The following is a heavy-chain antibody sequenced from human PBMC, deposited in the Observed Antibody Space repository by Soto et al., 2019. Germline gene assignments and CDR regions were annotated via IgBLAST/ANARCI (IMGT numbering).Heavy chain of an antibody. D-gene: IGHD3-22*01. V-gene: IGHV3-15*07. J-gene: IGHJ5*02. CDR1: GFTFTNAW. Sequence: EVQLVESGGGLVKPGGSLRLSCAASGFTFTNAWMNWVRQAPGKGLEWVGHIKSKADGGTTDYAAPVTGRLTISRDDSKNTLYLQMNSLQSEGTAVYYCATVGHYYLLFDPWGQGTLVTVSS. CDR3: ATVGHYYLLFDP. CDR2: IKSKADGGTT.